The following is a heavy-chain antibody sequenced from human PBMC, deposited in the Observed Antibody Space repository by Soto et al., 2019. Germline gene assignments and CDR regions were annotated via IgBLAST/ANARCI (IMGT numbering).Heavy chain of an antibody. CDR1: GFTFSDYG. CDR3: AKSIAVAPGWFDP. CDR2: IWYDGRNK. Sequence: GGSLRLSCAASGFTFSDYGMHWVRQAPGKGLEWVAGIWYDGRNKYYADSVKVRFTISRDNSKNSVYLQLTSLRAADTAGSCDAKSIAVAPGWFDPWGQGTVVPGSS. D-gene: IGHD6-19*01. V-gene: IGHV3-33*06. J-gene: IGHJ5*02.